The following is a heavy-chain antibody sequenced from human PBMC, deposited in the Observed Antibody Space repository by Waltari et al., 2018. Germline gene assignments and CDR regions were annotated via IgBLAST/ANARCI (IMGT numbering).Heavy chain of an antibody. CDR3: AKGPPAIGYCSGGSCPEVDY. J-gene: IGHJ4*02. V-gene: IGHV3-23*03. Sequence: EVQLLESGGGLVQPGGSLRLSCAASGFTFSSYAMSWVRQAPGKGLEWVSVIYSGGSTYYADSVKGRFTISRDNSKNTLYLQMNSLRAEDTAVYYCAKGPPAIGYCSGGSCPEVDYWGQGTLVTVSS. D-gene: IGHD2-15*01. CDR1: GFTFSSYA. CDR2: IYSGGST.